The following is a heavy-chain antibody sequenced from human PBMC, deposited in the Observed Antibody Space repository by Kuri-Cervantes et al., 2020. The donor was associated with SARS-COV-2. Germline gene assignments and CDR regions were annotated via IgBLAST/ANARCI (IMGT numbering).Heavy chain of an antibody. CDR2: INPNSGGT. Sequence: ASVKVSCKASGYTFTGYYMHWVRQAPGQGLEWMGWINPNSGGTNYAQKFQGRVTMTTDTSTSTAYMELRSLRSDDTAVYYCARFRVQLERRHPLSWFDPWGQGTLVTVSS. V-gene: IGHV1-2*02. D-gene: IGHD1-1*01. CDR3: ARFRVQLERRHPLSWFDP. J-gene: IGHJ5*02. CDR1: GYTFTGYY.